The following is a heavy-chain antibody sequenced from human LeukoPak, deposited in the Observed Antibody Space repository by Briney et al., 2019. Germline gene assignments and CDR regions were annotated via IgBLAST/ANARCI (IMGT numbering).Heavy chain of an antibody. Sequence: GGSLRLSCAASGFTFSNYGMHLVRQAPGKGLEWVAFISYDGSYKYYADSVKGRFTISRDNSKNTLYLQMNSLRAEDTAVYYCAKDPRRYSRTGGYFDYWGQGTLVTVSS. V-gene: IGHV3-30*18. CDR1: GFTFSNYG. J-gene: IGHJ4*02. CDR3: AKDPRRYSRTGGYFDY. CDR2: ISYDGSYK. D-gene: IGHD6-13*01.